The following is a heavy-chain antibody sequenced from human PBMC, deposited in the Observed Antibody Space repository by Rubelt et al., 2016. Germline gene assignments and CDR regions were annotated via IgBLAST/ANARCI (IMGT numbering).Heavy chain of an antibody. Sequence: EVQLVESGGGLVKPGGSLRLSCAASGFTFSNAWMNWVRQAPGKGLEWVGRIKSKTDGGTTDYAAPVKGRLTISRDDSKNTLYLQTNSLKTEDTAVYYCTTDTAMDNDFDYWGQGTLVTVSS. CDR1: GFTFSNAW. CDR2: IKSKTDGGTT. CDR3: TTDTAMDNDFDY. J-gene: IGHJ4*02. V-gene: IGHV3-15*07. D-gene: IGHD5-18*01.